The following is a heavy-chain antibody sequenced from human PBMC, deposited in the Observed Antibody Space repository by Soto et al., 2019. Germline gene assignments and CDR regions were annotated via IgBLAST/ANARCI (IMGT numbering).Heavy chain of an antibody. CDR3: AKWYHPGPGPFDP. Sequence: GGSLRLSCAASGFTFSGYAISWVRQATGKGLEWVSAISGSGGSTYYADSVKGRFTISRDNSKNTLYLQMTSLRPEDTAVYYCAKWYHPGPGPFDPWRQGTLVTVSS. V-gene: IGHV3-23*01. CDR2: ISGSGGST. D-gene: IGHD2-2*01. CDR1: GFTFSGYA. J-gene: IGHJ5*02.